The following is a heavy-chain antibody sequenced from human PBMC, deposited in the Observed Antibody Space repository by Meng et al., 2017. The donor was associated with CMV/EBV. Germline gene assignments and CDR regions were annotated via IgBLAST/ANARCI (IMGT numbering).Heavy chain of an antibody. CDR2: ISYDGSIK. Sequence: GGSLRLSCAVSGFAFTTYAMYWVRQAPGKGLEWVAIISYDGSIKYYADSVKGRFTISRDNSKNTLYLQMNSLRAEDTAMYYCARELGRWALDYWGQGTLVTVSS. CDR3: ARELGRWALDY. V-gene: IGHV3-30-3*01. J-gene: IGHJ4*02. CDR1: GFAFTTYA. D-gene: IGHD1-26*01.